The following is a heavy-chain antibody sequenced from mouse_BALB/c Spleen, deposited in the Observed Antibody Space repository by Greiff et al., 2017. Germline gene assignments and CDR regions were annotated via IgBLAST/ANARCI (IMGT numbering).Heavy chain of an antibody. Sequence: QVQLQQSGAELAKPGASVKMSCKASGYTFTSYWMHWVKQRPGQGLEWIGYINPSTGYTEYNQKFKDKATLTADKSSSTAYMQLSSLTSEDSAVYYCAPLYAMDYWGQGTSVTVSS. J-gene: IGHJ4*01. CDR1: GYTFTSYW. V-gene: IGHV1-7*01. CDR3: APLYAMDY. CDR2: INPSTGYT.